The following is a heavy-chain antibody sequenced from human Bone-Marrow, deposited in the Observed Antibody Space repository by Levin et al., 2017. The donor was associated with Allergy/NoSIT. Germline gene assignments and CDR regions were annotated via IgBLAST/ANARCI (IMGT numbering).Heavy chain of an antibody. D-gene: IGHD6-19*01. Sequence: ASVKVSCKAFGYTFTDYYIHWVRQAPGQGLEWMGWLNPQSGGTNSAQRFQGRVTMTRDTSISTAYMELSSLRSDDAAVYYCATDAGSSGWYRASGGRTLDFWGQGTLVTVSS. CDR3: ATDAGSSGWYRASGGRTLDF. V-gene: IGHV1-2*02. CDR1: GYTFTDYY. J-gene: IGHJ4*02. CDR2: LNPQSGGT.